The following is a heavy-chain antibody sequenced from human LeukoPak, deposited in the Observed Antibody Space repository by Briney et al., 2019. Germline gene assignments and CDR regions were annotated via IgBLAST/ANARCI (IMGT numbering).Heavy chain of an antibody. D-gene: IGHD3-3*01. CDR1: GDSISTYY. V-gene: IGHV4-39*07. CDR2: MYYSGST. J-gene: IGHJ4*02. Sequence: SETLSLTCTVSGDSISTYYWGWIRQPPGKGLEWIGSMYYSGSTYHNPSLQSRVTISVDTSKNQFSLSLSSVTAADTAVYYCARDFRGGYDFWSGYYTPYYFDYWGQGTLVTVSS. CDR3: ARDFRGGYDFWSGYYTPYYFDY.